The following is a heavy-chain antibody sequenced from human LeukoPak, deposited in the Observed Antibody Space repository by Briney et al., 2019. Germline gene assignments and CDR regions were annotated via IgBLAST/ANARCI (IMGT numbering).Heavy chain of an antibody. CDR2: IKSKTDGGTT. Sequence: GGSLRLSCAASGFTFSNAWMSWVRQAPGKGLEWVGRIKSKTDGGTTDYAAPVKGRFTISRDDSKNTLYLQMNSLKTEDTAVYYCTTDFELHGSGSYYRSHDAFDIWGQGTMVTVSS. CDR3: TTDFELHGSGSYYRSHDAFDI. D-gene: IGHD3-10*01. CDR1: GFTFSNAW. V-gene: IGHV3-15*01. J-gene: IGHJ3*02.